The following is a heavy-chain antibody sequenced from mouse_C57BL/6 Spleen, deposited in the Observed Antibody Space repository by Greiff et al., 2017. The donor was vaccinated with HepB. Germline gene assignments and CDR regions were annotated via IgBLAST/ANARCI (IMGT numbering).Heavy chain of an antibody. J-gene: IGHJ4*01. V-gene: IGHV5-16*01. CDR3: ARGPMDY. CDR2: INYDGSST. Sequence: EVKLVESEGGLVQPGSSMKLSCTASGFTFSDYYMAWVRQVPEKGLEWVANINYDGSSTYYLDSLKSRFIISRDNAKNILYLHMSSLKSEDTATYYCARGPMDYWGQGTSVTVSS. CDR1: GFTFSDYY.